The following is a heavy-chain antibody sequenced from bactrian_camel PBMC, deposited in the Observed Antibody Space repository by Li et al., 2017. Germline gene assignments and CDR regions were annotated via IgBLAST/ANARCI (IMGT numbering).Heavy chain of an antibody. CDR1: EYAYQI. CDR3: AADRYGGSWNLGTLCVRTEQKHNY. CDR2: IAGAGNP. Sequence: HVQLVESGGGSVQAGGSLRLSCAASEYAYQIGWFRQTPGREREGVASIAGAGNPAYVDAVKGRFTISKDNAHNTLILQMNNLKPEDTAMYYCAADRYGGSWNLGTLCVRTEQKHNYRGQGTQVTVS. D-gene: IGHD6*01. V-gene: IGHV3S53*01. J-gene: IGHJ4*01.